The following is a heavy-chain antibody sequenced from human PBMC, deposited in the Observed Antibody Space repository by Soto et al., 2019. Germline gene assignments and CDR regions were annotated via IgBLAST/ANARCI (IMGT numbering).Heavy chain of an antibody. CDR1: GFTFSNYG. V-gene: IGHV3-33*01. CDR2: IWNDGKNR. D-gene: IGHD1-26*01. Sequence: QVQLVESGGGVVQPGGSLRLSCAASGFTFSNYGMYWARQAPGKGLQWVTFIWNDGKNRFYEDSVKGRFTNSRDNFKNTLYLQMDSLRAEDTGVYYCARGYGGSFPHWYFDLWGRGTRVAVSS. J-gene: IGHJ2*01. CDR3: ARGYGGSFPHWYFDL.